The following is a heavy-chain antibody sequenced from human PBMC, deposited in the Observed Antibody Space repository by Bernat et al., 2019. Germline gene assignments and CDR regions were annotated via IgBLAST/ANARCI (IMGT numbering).Heavy chain of an antibody. CDR1: GFTFSNAW. J-gene: IGHJ4*02. Sequence: EVQLVESGGGLVKPGGSLRLSCAASGFTFSNAWMSWFRHAPGKGLEWVGRLKSKTDGRITDYAGPVKGRVTITSDDTNNALYLRINSLKTEATAVYYYTTDQVWNAQYCSGGSGYLVDFDYWGQGTLVTVSS. V-gene: IGHV3-15*01. CDR2: LKSKTDGRIT. CDR3: TTDQVWNAQYCSGGSGYLVDFDY. D-gene: IGHD2-15*01.